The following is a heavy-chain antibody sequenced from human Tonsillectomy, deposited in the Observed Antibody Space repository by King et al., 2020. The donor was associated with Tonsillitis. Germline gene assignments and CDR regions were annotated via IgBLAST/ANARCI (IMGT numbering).Heavy chain of an antibody. CDR3: AIQHYYDSSGYYGPPLFDY. CDR2: ISYDGSTK. Sequence: VQLVESGGGVVQPGRSLRLSCAASGFTFSSYAMHWVRQAPGKGLQWVAVISYDGSTKYYAESVKGRFTIPRDNSKNTQYLQMNSLRAEDTAVYYCAIQHYYDSSGYYGPPLFDYWGQGTLVTVSS. D-gene: IGHD3-22*01. J-gene: IGHJ4*02. V-gene: IGHV3-30-3*01. CDR1: GFTFSSYA.